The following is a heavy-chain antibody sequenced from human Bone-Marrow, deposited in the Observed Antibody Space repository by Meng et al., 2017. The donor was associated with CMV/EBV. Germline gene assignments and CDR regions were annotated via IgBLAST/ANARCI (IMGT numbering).Heavy chain of an antibody. Sequence: SETLSLTCTVSGGSISSSSYYWGWIRQPPGKGLEWIGSIYYSGSTYYNPSLKSRVTISVDTSKNQFSLKLSSVTAADTAVYYCARGWNYDPGWFDPWGQGTLVTFYS. V-gene: IGHV4-39*07. CDR3: ARGWNYDPGWFDP. J-gene: IGHJ5*02. CDR1: GGSISSSSYY. CDR2: IYYSGST. D-gene: IGHD1-7*01.